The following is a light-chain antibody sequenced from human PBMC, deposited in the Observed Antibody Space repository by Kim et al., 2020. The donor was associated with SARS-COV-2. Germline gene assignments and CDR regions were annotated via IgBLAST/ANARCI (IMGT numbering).Light chain of an antibody. J-gene: IGKJ1*01. CDR1: QSVLYSSNNKNY. CDR2: WAS. V-gene: IGKV4-1*01. CDR3: QQYYTTPWT. Sequence: DIVMTQSPDSLAVSLGERATINCKSSQSVLYSSNNKNYLAWYQLRPGQPPKLLIYWASTRESGVPNRFSGSGSGTDFTLTISTLQAEDVAVYYCQQYYTTPWTFVQGTKVDIK.